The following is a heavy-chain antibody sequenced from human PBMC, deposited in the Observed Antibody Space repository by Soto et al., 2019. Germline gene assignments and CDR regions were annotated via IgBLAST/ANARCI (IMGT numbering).Heavy chain of an antibody. V-gene: IGHV1-69*12. D-gene: IGHD1-20*01. CDR1: GGTFSSYA. CDR3: ASHGITATGVYYYGMDV. CDR2: IIPIFGTA. J-gene: IGHJ6*02. Sequence: QVQLVQSGAEVKKPGSSVKVSCKASGGTFSSYAISWVRQAPGQGLEWMGGIIPIFGTATYAQNSQGRVTITAGVSTSTADMELTTLRSEGTAVYYCASHGITATGVYYYGMDVWGQGTTVTVSS.